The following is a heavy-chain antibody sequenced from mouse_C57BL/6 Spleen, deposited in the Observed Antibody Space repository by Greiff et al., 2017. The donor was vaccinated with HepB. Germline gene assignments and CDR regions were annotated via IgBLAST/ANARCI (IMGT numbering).Heavy chain of an antibody. CDR2: IHPNSGST. D-gene: IGHD1-1*01. V-gene: IGHV1-64*01. CDR3: ARDYYGSSYDWYFDV. J-gene: IGHJ1*03. CDR1: GYSFTSYW. Sequence: QVQLQQPGAELVKPGASVKLSCKASGYSFTSYWMHWVKQRPGQGLEWIGMIHPNSGSTNYNEKFKSKATLTVDNASSTAYIQLSSLTSEDSAVYYCARDYYGSSYDWYFDVWGTGTTVTVSS.